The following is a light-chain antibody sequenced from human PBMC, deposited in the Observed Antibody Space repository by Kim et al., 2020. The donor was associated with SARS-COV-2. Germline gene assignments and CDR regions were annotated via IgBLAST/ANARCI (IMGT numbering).Light chain of an antibody. CDR3: QVWDSSSDHRV. J-gene: IGLJ3*02. CDR1: NIGSKS. Sequence: APGKTARITCGGNNIGSKSVHWYQQKPGQAPVLVIYYDSDRPSGIPERFSGSNSGNTATLTIGRVEAGDEADYYCQVWDSSSDHRVFGGGTKLTVL. CDR2: YDS. V-gene: IGLV3-21*04.